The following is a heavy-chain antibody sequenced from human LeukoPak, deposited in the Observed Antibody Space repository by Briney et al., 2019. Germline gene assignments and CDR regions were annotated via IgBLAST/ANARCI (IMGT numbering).Heavy chain of an antibody. CDR3: ARWRRITMVRGVIIPPKFDP. CDR1: GGSFSGYY. J-gene: IGHJ5*02. Sequence: SETLSLTCAVYGGSFSGYYWSWIRQPPGKGLEGIGEINHSGSTNYNPSLKSRVTISVDTSKNQFSLKLSSVTAADTAVYYCARWRRITMVRGVIIPPKFDPWGQGTLVTVSS. V-gene: IGHV4-34*01. D-gene: IGHD3-10*01. CDR2: INHSGST.